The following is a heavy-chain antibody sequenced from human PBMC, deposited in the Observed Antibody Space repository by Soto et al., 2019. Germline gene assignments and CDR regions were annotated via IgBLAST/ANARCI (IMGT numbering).Heavy chain of an antibody. D-gene: IGHD1-26*01. J-gene: IGHJ4*02. CDR2: VSKDGRTE. CDR1: GFIFSDYG. V-gene: IGHV3-30*18. CDR3: AKEGGLVGTGMSFAFDH. Sequence: QVRLVESGGGVVHPGTSLRLSCVASGFIFSDYGMHWVRQAPGKGLEWVAVVSKDGRTEYYADSVKGRFTISRDNSRNTLYVEMDSLRDEDTAVYFCAKEGGLVGTGMSFAFDHWGQGTLVTVAS.